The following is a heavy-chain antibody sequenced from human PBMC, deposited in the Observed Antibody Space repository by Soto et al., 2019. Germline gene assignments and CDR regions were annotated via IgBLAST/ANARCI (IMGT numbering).Heavy chain of an antibody. J-gene: IGHJ6*02. CDR1: GFTFSSYG. CDR2: ISYDGSNK. V-gene: IGHV3-30*18. CDR3: AKVSRQQLVNYYYGMDV. D-gene: IGHD6-13*01. Sequence: GGSLRLSCAASGFTFSSYGMHWVRQAPGKGLEWVAVISYDGSNKYYADSVKGRFTISRDNSENTLYLQMNSLRAEDTAVYYCAKVSRQQLVNYYYGMDVWGQGTTVTVSS.